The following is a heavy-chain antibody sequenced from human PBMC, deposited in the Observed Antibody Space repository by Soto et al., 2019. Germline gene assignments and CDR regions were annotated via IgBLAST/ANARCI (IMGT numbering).Heavy chain of an antibody. V-gene: IGHV3-23*01. J-gene: IGHJ6*03. CDR1: GFTFSSYS. CDR2: ISGSGGST. CDR3: AKLGWFGFPYYMDV. Sequence: GGSLRLSCAASGFTFSSYSMNWVRQAPGKGLEWVSAISGSGGSTYYADSVKGRFTISRDNSKNTLYLQMNSLRAEDTAVYYCAKLGWFGFPYYMDVWGKGTTVTVSS. D-gene: IGHD3-10*01.